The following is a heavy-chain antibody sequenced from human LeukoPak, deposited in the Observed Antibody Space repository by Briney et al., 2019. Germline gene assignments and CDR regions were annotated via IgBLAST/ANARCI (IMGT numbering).Heavy chain of an antibody. V-gene: IGHV3-30-3*01. J-gene: IGHJ4*02. CDR2: ISSDGTYI. CDR1: GFPFNSYA. D-gene: IGHD3-16*01. Sequence: GGSLRLSCAASGFPFNSYAMHWVRQAPGKGLEWVAAISSDGTYIYYADSVRGRFTISRDNAKNSLYLQMNSLRVEDTAVYYCARGRFVGGDYWGQGTLVTVSS. CDR3: ARGRFVGGDY.